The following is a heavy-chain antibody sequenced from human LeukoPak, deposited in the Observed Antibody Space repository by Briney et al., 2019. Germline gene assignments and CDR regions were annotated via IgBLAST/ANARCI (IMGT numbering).Heavy chain of an antibody. CDR2: INHSGST. CDR3: ARWVDAFDI. J-gene: IGHJ3*02. Sequence: SETLSLTCAVYGGSFSGYYWSWIRQPPGKGLEWIGEINHSGSTNYDPSLKSRVTISVDTSKNQFSLKLSSVTAADTAVYYCARWVDAFDIWGQGTMVTVSS. V-gene: IGHV4-34*01. CDR1: GGSFSGYY.